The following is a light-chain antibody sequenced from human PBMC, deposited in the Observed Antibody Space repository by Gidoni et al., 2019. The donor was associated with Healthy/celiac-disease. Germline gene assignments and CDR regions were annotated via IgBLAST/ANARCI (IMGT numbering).Light chain of an antibody. CDR3: QQYYSTPRS. J-gene: IGKJ2*04. CDR2: WAS. Sequence: DIVMTQSPDSLAVSLGERATINCKSSPSVLYSSNNKYYLAWYQQKPGQPPKLLIYWASTRESGVPDRFSGSGSGTDFTLTISSLQAEDVAVYYCQQYYSTPRSFCQGTKLEIK. V-gene: IGKV4-1*01. CDR1: PSVLYSSNNKYY.